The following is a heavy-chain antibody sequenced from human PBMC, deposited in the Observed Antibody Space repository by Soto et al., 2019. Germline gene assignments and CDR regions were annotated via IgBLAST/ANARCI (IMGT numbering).Heavy chain of an antibody. Sequence: QPGGSLRLSCAAAGFAFSTYAMTWVRQAPGKGLEWVSVISGSSGSSYYAASVKGRFTISRANSKKKLFLQMNGLRAEDTAVYYCAKVTKRAAAGRYEYYKYGMDVWGQGTTVTVSS. CDR2: ISGSSGSS. D-gene: IGHD6-13*01. CDR3: AKVTKRAAAGRYEYYKYGMDV. J-gene: IGHJ6*02. V-gene: IGHV3-23*01. CDR1: GFAFSTYA.